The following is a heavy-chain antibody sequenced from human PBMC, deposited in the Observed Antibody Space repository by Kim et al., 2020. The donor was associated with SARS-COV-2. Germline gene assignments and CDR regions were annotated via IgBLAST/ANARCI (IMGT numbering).Heavy chain of an antibody. V-gene: IGHV4-61*01. CDR1: GGSVSSGSYY. CDR3: ARDPLGGVAGFGIDY. J-gene: IGHJ4*02. CDR2: IYYSGST. Sequence: SETLSLTCTVSGGSVSSGSYYWSWIRQPPGKGLEWIGYIYYSGSTNYNPSLKSRVTISVDTSKNQFSLKLSSVTAADTAVYYCARDPLGGVAGFGIDYWGQGTLVTVSS. D-gene: IGHD6-19*01.